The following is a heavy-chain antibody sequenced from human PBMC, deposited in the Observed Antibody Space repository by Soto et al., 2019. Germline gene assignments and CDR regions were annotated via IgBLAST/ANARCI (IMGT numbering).Heavy chain of an antibody. CDR1: DGSISSYDW. V-gene: IGHV4-4*02. Sequence: SETLSLTCVVSDGSISSYDWWTWVRQPPGKGLEWIGKMYQNGGADYSPSLNSRITISADSSKNHFSLRLTGVTAADTAVYYCATGNVDSMLEYWGQGTQVTVSS. D-gene: IGHD3-3*01. CDR3: ATGNVDSMLEY. J-gene: IGHJ4*02. CDR2: MYQNGGA.